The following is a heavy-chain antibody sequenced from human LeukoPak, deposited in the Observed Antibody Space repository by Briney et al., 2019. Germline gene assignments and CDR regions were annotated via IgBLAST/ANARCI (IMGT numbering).Heavy chain of an antibody. V-gene: IGHV3-7*01. Sequence: GGSLRLSCAASQLTFSNYCMTWVHQGPGKGLEWVATIKKDGSEKYYVDSVTGRFTISRDNAKNSLYLQMNSLRAEDTAVYYCAREGGADLGWYYMDVWGRGTTVTVSS. J-gene: IGHJ6*03. CDR1: QLTFSNYC. CDR2: IKKDGSEK. CDR3: AREGGADLGWYYMDV. D-gene: IGHD2-21*02.